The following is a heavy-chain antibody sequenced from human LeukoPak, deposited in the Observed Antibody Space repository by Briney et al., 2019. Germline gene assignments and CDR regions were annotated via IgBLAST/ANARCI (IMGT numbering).Heavy chain of an antibody. CDR1: GFTFRTYW. J-gene: IGHJ4*02. D-gene: IGHD3-16*01. Sequence: GGSLRLSCAASGFTFRTYWMSWIRQAPGKGPEGVSAITASGTSTYYADSVRGRFTISRDNSRNTLYLQMNSLRDEDTAVYYCLGRLTLGGKTLDYWGQGTLVTVSS. CDR3: LGRLTLGGKTLDY. V-gene: IGHV3-23*01. CDR2: ITASGTST.